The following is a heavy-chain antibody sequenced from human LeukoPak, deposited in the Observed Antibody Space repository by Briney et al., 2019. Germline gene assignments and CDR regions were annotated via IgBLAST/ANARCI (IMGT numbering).Heavy chain of an antibody. D-gene: IGHD3-3*01. Sequence: SETLSLTCTVSGGSIRHYYWTWIRQFAGKRLEWIGRIHISGTTNYNPSLKSRVTMSVDTSKNNFFLNLTSVTAADTAVYYCARAAELYDFWGGNGPFDLGGQGKMVTVSS. V-gene: IGHV4-4*07. CDR1: GGSIRHYY. J-gene: IGHJ3*01. CDR3: ARAAELYDFWGGNGPFDL. CDR2: IHISGTT.